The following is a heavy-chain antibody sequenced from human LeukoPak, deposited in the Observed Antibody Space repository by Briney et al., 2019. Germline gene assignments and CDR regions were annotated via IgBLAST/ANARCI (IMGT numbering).Heavy chain of an antibody. CDR2: ISSSGST. V-gene: IGHV4-61*02. CDR1: GDSISSGYYY. D-gene: IGHD3-22*01. CDR3: ARGPYSYDSSGAFDI. Sequence: SETLSLTCTVSGDSISSGYYYWSWIRQPAGKGLEWIWRISSSGSTNYNPSLKSRVTISVDTSKNQFSLKLSSVTAVDTAVYFCARGPYSYDSSGAFDIWGQGTMVTVSS. J-gene: IGHJ3*02.